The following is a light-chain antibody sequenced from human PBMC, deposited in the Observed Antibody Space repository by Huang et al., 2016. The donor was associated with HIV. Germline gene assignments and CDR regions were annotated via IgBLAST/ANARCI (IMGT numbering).Light chain of an antibody. V-gene: IGKV3-15*01. CDR3: QQYNDFRST. CDR2: AAS. CDR1: QIVSSH. Sequence: ETVMTQSPVTLSVSPGDRASLSCRSSQIVSSHLAWYQQKPGQAPRLLIYAASTRANGVPARFSGSGAGTEFTLTISTLQSEDSAVYYCQQYNDFRSTFGPGTRVEIK. J-gene: IGKJ3*01.